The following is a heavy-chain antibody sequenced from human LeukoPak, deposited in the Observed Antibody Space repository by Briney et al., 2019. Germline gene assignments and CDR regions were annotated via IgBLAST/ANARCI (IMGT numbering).Heavy chain of an antibody. V-gene: IGHV4-30-4*01. J-gene: IGHJ5*02. Sequence: SETLSLTCTVSGGSISSGDYYWTWIRQPPGKGLEWIGYIYHSGSTHYNSSLKSRLTISVDTSKNQFSLKLSSVTAGDTAVYCCARGLRGIMIRGAITDLNWFDAWGQGTLVIVSS. D-gene: IGHD3-10*01. CDR2: IYHSGST. CDR3: ARGLRGIMIRGAITDLNWFDA. CDR1: GGSISSGDYY.